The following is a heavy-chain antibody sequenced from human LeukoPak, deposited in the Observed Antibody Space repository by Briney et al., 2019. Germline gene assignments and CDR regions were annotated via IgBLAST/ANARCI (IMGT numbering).Heavy chain of an antibody. J-gene: IGHJ4*02. CDR2: MSGRGVST. CDR1: GFTFTHYA. CDR3: AKDCNGGNCYIDY. D-gene: IGHD2-15*01. V-gene: IGHV3-23*01. Sequence: GGSLRLSCAASGFTFTHYAMSWVRQAPGKGLEWVSGMSGRGVSTYYADSVKGRFTISSDNPKNTLYLQMNSLRAEDTAIYYCAKDCNGGNCYIDYWGQGTLVTVAS.